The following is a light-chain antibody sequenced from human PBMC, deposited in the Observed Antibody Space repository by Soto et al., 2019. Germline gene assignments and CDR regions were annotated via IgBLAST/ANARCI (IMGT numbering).Light chain of an antibody. V-gene: IGLV2-14*03. Sequence: QSVLTQPASVSASLGQSIAISCTGTSSDVGGYDYVSWYQQHPGKAPKLMIYDVSERPSGVSDRFSGSKSGNTASLTISGLHAEXEAHYYCSSYTSSTTVLFGGGTKL. CDR2: DVS. CDR3: SSYTSSTTVL. J-gene: IGLJ2*01. CDR1: SSDVGGYDY.